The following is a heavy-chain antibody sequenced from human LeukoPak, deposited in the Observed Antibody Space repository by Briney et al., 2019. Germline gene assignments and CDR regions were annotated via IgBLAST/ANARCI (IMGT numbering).Heavy chain of an antibody. J-gene: IGHJ5*02. CDR1: GGSISSYY. D-gene: IGHD2-2*02. CDR3: ARLDRRDCSSTSCYINWFDP. V-gene: IGHV4-59*12. Sequence: SETLSLTCTVSGGSISSYYWSWIRQPPGKGLEWIGYIYYSGSTNYNPSLKSRVTISVDTSKNQFSLKLSSVTAADTAVYYCARLDRRDCSSTSCYINWFDPWGQGTLVTVSS. CDR2: IYYSGST.